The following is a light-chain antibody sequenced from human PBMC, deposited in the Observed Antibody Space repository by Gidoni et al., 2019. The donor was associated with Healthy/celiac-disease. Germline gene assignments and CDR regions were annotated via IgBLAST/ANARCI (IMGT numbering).Light chain of an antibody. J-gene: IGKJ2*01. V-gene: IGKV1-5*01. CDR2: DAS. CDR1: QSISSW. CDR3: QQYNSYPYT. Sequence: DIQMTQSPSTLSASVGARVTITCRSSQSISSWLAWYQQNTGNAPKLVIYDASRLESGVPSRFCGSGSGTAFTLTISSLQPDDFATYYCQQYNSYPYTFGQGTKLEIK.